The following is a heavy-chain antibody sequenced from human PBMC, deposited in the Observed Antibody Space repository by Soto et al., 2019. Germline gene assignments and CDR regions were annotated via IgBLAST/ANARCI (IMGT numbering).Heavy chain of an antibody. V-gene: IGHV1-69*13. CDR2: IVPIYRTA. D-gene: IGHD6-13*01. Sequence: SVKVSCKASGGTFSSYRINWVRQAPGQGLERVGGIVPIYRTADYAQKFQGRVTITADESARTSYMELRSLKSQDTAVYYCVRDSGAKLSSSWGQGTLVTVSS. CDR1: GGTFSSYR. J-gene: IGHJ4*02. CDR3: VRDSGAKLSSS.